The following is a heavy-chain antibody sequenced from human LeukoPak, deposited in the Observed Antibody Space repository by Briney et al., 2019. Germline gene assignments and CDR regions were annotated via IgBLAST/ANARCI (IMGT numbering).Heavy chain of an antibody. CDR3: ARRVEGFDY. CDR1: GGSISSSSYY. V-gene: IGHV4-39*01. CDR2: IYYSGST. D-gene: IGHD1-1*01. Sequence: SETLSLTCTVSGGSISSSSYYWGWIRQPPGKGLEWIGSIYYSGSTYYNPSLKSRVTISVDTSKNQFSLKLSSVTAADTAMYYCARRVEGFDYWGQGTLVTVSS. J-gene: IGHJ4*02.